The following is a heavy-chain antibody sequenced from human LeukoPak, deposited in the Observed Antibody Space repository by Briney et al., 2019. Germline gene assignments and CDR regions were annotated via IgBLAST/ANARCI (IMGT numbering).Heavy chain of an antibody. V-gene: IGHV5-51*01. CDR2: IYPGDSGT. CDR1: GYSFTSDW. D-gene: IGHD6-13*01. Sequence: GESLKISCHGSGYSFTSDWTGWVGQMAGKGREWMGTIYPGDSGTRYSPSFQGQVTISVDKSISTAYLQWSSLKASDTAIYYCARATSGTSTFQHWGQGTLVTVSS. CDR3: ARATSGTSTFQH. J-gene: IGHJ1*01.